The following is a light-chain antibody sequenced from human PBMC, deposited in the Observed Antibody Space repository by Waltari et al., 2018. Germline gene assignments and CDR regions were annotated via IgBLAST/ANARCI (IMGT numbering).Light chain of an antibody. CDR1: QSLLYSTNNKNY. V-gene: IGKV4-1*01. CDR3: QQYYSTPQT. J-gene: IGKJ1*01. Sequence: DIVLTQSPDSLAVSLGERATINCKSRQSLLYSTNNKNYLAWYQQKPGQPPKLLIYWATTRESGVPERFSGSGSGTDFTLTISSLQAEDVAVYYCQQYYSTPQTFGQGTKVEIK. CDR2: WAT.